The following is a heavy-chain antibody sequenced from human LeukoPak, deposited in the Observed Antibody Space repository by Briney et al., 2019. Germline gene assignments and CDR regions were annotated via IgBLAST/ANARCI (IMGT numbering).Heavy chain of an antibody. CDR1: GGSISSSSYY. D-gene: IGHD6-6*01. CDR3: ARSLIRYSSSHLDNWFDP. CDR2: IYYSGST. Sequence: SETLSLTCTVSGGSISSSSYYWGWIRQPPGKGLEWIGSIYYSGSTYYNPSLKSRVTISVDTSKNQFSLKLSSVTAADTAVYYCARSLIRYSSSHLDNWFDPWGQGTLVTVSS. J-gene: IGHJ5*02. V-gene: IGHV4-39*07.